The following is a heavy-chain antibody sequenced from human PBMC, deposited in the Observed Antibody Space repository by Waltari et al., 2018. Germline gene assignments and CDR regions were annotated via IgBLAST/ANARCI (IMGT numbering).Heavy chain of an antibody. V-gene: IGHV1-24*01. CDR1: GLTLNDFS. CDR3: AAESPGTDDRFYYYHIMDF. CDR2: FDPEGGQK. J-gene: IGHJ6*02. Sequence: QVQLLQSGAEVKTPGASVTVSCKVSGLTLNDFSMPSFRKLPGEGLQWMGGFDPEGGQKVVGQAFQGRITMTEDTSTDTAYMELNNLTSEDTAVYYCAAESPGTDDRFYYYHIMDFWGQGTTVTVSS.